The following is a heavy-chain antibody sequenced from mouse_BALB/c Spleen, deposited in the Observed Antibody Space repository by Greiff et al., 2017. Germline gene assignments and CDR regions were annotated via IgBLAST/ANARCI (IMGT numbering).Heavy chain of an antibody. CDR3: ARHYDYYAMDY. J-gene: IGHJ4*01. Sequence: EVQRVESGGGLVQPGGSLKLSCAASGFTFSSYTMSWVRQTPEKRLEWVAYISNGGGSTYYPDTVKGRFTISRDNAKNTLYLQMSSLKSEDTAMYYCARHYDYYAMDYWGQGTSVTVSS. D-gene: IGHD1-1*02. CDR1: GFTFSSYT. CDR2: ISNGGGST. V-gene: IGHV5-12-2*01.